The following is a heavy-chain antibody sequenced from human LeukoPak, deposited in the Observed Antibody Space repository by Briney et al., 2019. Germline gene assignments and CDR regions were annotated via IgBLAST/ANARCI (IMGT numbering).Heavy chain of an antibody. V-gene: IGHV1-18*01. J-gene: IGHJ4*02. CDR1: GGTFSSYA. Sequence: GASVKVSCKASGGTFSSYAISWVRQAPGQGLEWMGWISAYNANTNYAQKPQGRVTMTTDTSTSTAYMELRSLRSDDTAVYYCARDTGRTAVTTRHFDYWGQGTLVTVSS. CDR2: ISAYNANT. D-gene: IGHD4-17*01. CDR3: ARDTGRTAVTTRHFDY.